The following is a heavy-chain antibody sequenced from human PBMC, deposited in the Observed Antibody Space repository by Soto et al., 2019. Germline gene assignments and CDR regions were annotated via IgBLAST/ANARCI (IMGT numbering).Heavy chain of an antibody. CDR1: GFTFSSYA. J-gene: IGHJ4*02. V-gene: IGHV3-23*01. Sequence: PGGSLRLSCAASGFTFSSYAMSWVRQAPGKGQEWVSAISGSGGSTYYADSVKGRFTISRDNSKNTLYLQMNSLRAEDTAVYYCAKHGYNWNYDMRAPWDYWGQGTLVTVSS. CDR3: AKHGYNWNYDMRAPWDY. D-gene: IGHD1-7*01. CDR2: ISGSGGST.